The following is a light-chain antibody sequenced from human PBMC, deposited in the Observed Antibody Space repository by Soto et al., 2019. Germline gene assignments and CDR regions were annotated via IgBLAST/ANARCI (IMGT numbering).Light chain of an antibody. CDR3: QSFDINNVV. CDR2: EDS. J-gene: IGLJ2*01. CDR1: SGSIASNY. V-gene: IGLV6-57*04. Sequence: NFMLTQPHSVSESPGKTVTISCTRSSGSIASNYVQWYQQRPGSAPTPVIYEDSKRPSGVPDRFSGSIDSSSNSASLTISRLKTEDEADYYCQSFDINNVVFGGGTQLTVL.